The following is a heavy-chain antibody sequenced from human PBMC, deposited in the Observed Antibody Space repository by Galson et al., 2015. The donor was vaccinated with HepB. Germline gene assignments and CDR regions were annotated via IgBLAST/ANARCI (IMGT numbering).Heavy chain of an antibody. Sequence: SVKVSCKASGGTFSSYAISWVRQAPGQGLEWMGGIIPIFGIANYAQKFQGRVTITADESTGTAYMELSSLRSEDTAVYYCARGGRIVATPYGMDVWGQGTTVTVSS. CDR2: IIPIFGIA. D-gene: IGHD2-15*01. CDR1: GGTFSSYA. V-gene: IGHV1-69*13. J-gene: IGHJ6*02. CDR3: ARGGRIVATPYGMDV.